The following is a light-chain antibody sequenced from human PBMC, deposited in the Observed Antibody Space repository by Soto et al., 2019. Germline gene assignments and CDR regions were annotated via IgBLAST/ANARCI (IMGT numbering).Light chain of an antibody. Sequence: EIVLTQSPGTLSLSPGERATLSCRASQSVSSNFLAWFQQQPGQAPRLLVYAASRRVTGIPDRFSGSGSGTDFTLTISRLEPEDFAVYVCQQDGGSPITFGQGTRLEIK. CDR2: AAS. J-gene: IGKJ5*01. CDR1: QSVSSNF. CDR3: QQDGGSPIT. V-gene: IGKV3-20*01.